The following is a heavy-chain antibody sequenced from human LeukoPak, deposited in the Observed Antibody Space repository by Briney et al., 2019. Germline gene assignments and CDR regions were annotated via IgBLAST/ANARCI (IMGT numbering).Heavy chain of an antibody. J-gene: IGHJ3*02. CDR1: GGSISSGDYY. CDR3: ARESAGSNYDLWSGYYLSHGAFDI. V-gene: IGHV4-30-4*01. D-gene: IGHD3-3*01. CDR2: ICYSGST. Sequence: SETLSLTCTVSGGSISSGDYYWSWIRQPPGKGLEWIGYICYSGSTYYNPSLKSRVTISVDTSKNQFSLKLSSVTAADTAVYYCARESAGSNYDLWSGYYLSHGAFDIWGQGTMVTVSS.